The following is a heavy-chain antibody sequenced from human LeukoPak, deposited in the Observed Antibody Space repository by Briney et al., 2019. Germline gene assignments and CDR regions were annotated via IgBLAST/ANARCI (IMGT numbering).Heavy chain of an antibody. CDR3: ATVQKQDYDTRPYYDH. D-gene: IGHD3-22*01. CDR2: FDPEDGET. Sequence: ASVKVSCKVYGYTLTELSMHWVRQAPGKGLEWMGGFDPEDGETIYAQKFQGRVAMTEDKSTDTAYMELSSLRSEDTAVYYCATVQKQDYDTRPYYDHWGQGTLVTVSS. CDR1: GYTLTELS. V-gene: IGHV1-24*01. J-gene: IGHJ4*02.